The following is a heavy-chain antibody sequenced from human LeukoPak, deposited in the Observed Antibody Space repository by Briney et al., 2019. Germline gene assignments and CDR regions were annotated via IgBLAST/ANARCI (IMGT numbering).Heavy chain of an antibody. CDR2: IYPGDSDT. Sequence: GESLKISCKGSGYSFSSYWIGWVRQMPGKGLEWMGIIYPGDSDTRYSPSFQGQVTISADKSISTAYLQWSSLKASDTAMYYCARQPSIAARPSYMDVWGKGTTATVSS. CDR3: ARQPSIAARPSYMDV. V-gene: IGHV5-51*01. J-gene: IGHJ6*03. CDR1: GYSFSSYW. D-gene: IGHD6-6*01.